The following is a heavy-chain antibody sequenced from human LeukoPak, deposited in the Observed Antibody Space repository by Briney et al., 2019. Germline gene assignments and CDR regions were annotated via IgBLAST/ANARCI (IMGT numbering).Heavy chain of an antibody. CDR3: AKDSASITIFGVVISSVY. V-gene: IGHV3-23*01. CDR2: ISGSGGST. D-gene: IGHD3-3*01. CDR1: GFTFSGYA. J-gene: IGHJ4*02. Sequence: GGSLRLSCAASGFTFSGYAMSSVREAPGRGVEWVSAISGSGGSTYYADSVKGRFTISRDNSKNTLYLQMNSLRAEDTAVYYCAKDSASITIFGVVISSVYWGQGTLVTVSS.